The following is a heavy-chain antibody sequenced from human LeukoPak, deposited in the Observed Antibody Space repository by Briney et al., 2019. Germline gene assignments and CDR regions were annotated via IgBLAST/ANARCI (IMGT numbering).Heavy chain of an antibody. J-gene: IGHJ6*04. Sequence: GRSLRLSCAASGFTVSSNYMSWVRQAPGTGLEWVSLIYSGGYSGVNTYYADSVKRRFTVPRDNSKNTLYLQMNSLRAEDTAVYYCARDTDYSGMDVWGKGTTVTVSS. CDR2: IYSGGYSGVNT. CDR1: GFTVSSNY. CDR3: ARDTDYSGMDV. D-gene: IGHD4-17*01. V-gene: IGHV3-66*03.